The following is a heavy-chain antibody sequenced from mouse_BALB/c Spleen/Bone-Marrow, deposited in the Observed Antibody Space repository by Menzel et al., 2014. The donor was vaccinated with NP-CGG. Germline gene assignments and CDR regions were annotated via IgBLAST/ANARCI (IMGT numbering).Heavy chain of an antibody. V-gene: IGHV14-3*02. CDR1: GFNIKDTY. J-gene: IGHJ4*01. CDR2: IDPANGNT. CDR3: ATLTTVVDVMDY. Sequence: EVQLQQSGAELVKPGASVKLSCTASGFNIKDTYMHWVKQRPEQGLEWIGRIDPANGNTIYDPKFQGKATITADTSSNTAYLQLSSLTSEDTAVYYCATLTTVVDVMDYWGQGTSVTVSS. D-gene: IGHD1-1*01.